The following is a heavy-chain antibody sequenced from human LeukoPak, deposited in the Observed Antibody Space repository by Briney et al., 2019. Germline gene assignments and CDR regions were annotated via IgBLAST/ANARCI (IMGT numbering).Heavy chain of an antibody. V-gene: IGHV3-15*01. D-gene: IGHD3-22*01. CDR1: GFIFNNAW. CDR3: TTVEARAHYYDSSDYCY. J-gene: IGHJ4*02. Sequence: PGGSLRLSCEASGFIFNNAWMSWVRQAPGKGLEWVGRIKSKTDGQTIDYAAPVKGRFTISRDDSKNTLFLQMNSLKTEDTAVYYCTTVEARAHYYDSSDYCYWGQGTLVTVSS. CDR2: IKSKTDGQTI.